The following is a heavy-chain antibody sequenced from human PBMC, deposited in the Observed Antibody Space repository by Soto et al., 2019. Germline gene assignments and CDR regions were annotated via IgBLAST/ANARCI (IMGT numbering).Heavy chain of an antibody. D-gene: IGHD1-26*01. CDR2: ISYDGSNK. V-gene: IGHV3-30*18. Sequence: PGGSLRLSCAASGFTFSSYGMHWVRQAPGKGLEWVAVISYDGSNKYYADSVKGRFTISRDNSKNTLYLQMDSLRAEDTAVYYCAKDRRGSYYFARWGQGTLVTVSS. CDR1: GFTFSSYG. J-gene: IGHJ4*02. CDR3: AKDRRGSYYFAR.